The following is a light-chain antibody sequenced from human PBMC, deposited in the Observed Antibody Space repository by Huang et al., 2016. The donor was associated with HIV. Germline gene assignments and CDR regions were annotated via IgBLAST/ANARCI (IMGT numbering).Light chain of an antibody. CDR1: QSISGR. V-gene: IGKV1-5*01. CDR2: DAS. J-gene: IGKJ5*01. CDR3: QEYGSYPT. Sequence: DIQMTQSPSTLSASVGDTVTITCLASQSISGRLAWYQQKPGEAPKLLIYDASSLKSGVRSRVSGSGYGTEFTLTISSLQPDNFETYYCQEYGSYPTFGQGTRLDIK.